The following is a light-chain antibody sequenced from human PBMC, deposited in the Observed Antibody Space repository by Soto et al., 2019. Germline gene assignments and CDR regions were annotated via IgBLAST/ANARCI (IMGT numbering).Light chain of an antibody. V-gene: IGKV1-27*01. J-gene: IGKJ1*01. CDR1: QVISNY. CDR3: QKYNSAPWT. CDR2: AAS. Sequence: DIQMTQSPSSLSASVGDRVTITCRASQVISNYLAWYQQKPGKVPKLLIYAASTLQSGVPLRFSGSGSGTDFTLTISSLQPEDVAAYYCQKYNSAPWTFGQGTKMEIK.